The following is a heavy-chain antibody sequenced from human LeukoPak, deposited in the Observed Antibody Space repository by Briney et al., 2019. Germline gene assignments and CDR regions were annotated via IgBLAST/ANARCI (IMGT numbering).Heavy chain of an antibody. CDR1: GYTFTSYH. Sequence: ASVKVSCKASGYTFTSYHLHWVRQAPGQGLEWMGIINPSGGSPNYAQKFQGRVTMTRDMSTSTVNMELSSLRSEDTAVYYCARQGSHRITMVRGVIISWGQGTLVTVSS. CDR2: INPSGGSP. D-gene: IGHD3-10*01. J-gene: IGHJ4*02. V-gene: IGHV1-46*01. CDR3: ARQGSHRITMVRGVIIS.